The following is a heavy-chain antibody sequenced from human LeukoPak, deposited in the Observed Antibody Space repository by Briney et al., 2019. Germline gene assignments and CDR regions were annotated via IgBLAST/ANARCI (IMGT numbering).Heavy chain of an antibody. CDR2: MNPNSGNT. CDR1: GYTFTSYD. V-gene: IGHV1-8*01. CDR3: ARSYSSGWYGVYNWFDP. D-gene: IGHD6-19*01. Sequence: ASVKVSCKPSGYTFTSYDINWVRQATGQGLEWMGWMNPNSGNTGYAQKFQGRVTMTRNTSISTAYMELSSLRSEDTAVYYCARSYSSGWYGVYNWFDPWGQGTLVTVSA. J-gene: IGHJ5*02.